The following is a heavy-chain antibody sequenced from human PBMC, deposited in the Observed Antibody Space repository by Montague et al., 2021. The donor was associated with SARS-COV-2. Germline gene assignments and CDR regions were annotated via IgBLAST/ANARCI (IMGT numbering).Heavy chain of an antibody. V-gene: IGHV4-34*01. CDR1: GGSFSGYY. Sequence: SETLSLTCAVYGGSFSGYYWSWIRQPPGKGLEWIGEINHSGSTNYNPSLKSRVTISVDTSKNQFSLKLGSVTAADTAVYYCARGSGDYWGQGTLVTVSS. D-gene: IGHD7-27*01. CDR3: ARGSGDY. J-gene: IGHJ4*02. CDR2: INHSGST.